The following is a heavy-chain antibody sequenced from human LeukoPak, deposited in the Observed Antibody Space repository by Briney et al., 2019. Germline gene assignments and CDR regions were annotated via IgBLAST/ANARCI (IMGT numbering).Heavy chain of an antibody. CDR3: AKDWGGVDY. J-gene: IGHJ4*02. CDR2: ISGGGGST. CDR1: GFTFTSYS. V-gene: IGHV3-23*01. Sequence: GGSLRLSCAASGFTFTSYSMNWVRQAPGKGLEWVSTISGGGGSTYYADSVKGRFTISRDNSKNTLYLQVNSLRAEDTAVYYCAKDWGGVDYWGQGTLVTVSS. D-gene: IGHD3-16*01.